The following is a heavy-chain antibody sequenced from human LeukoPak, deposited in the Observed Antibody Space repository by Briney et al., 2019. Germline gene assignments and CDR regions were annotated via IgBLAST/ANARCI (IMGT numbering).Heavy chain of an antibody. V-gene: IGHV4-38-2*01. J-gene: IGHJ3*02. Sequence: SETLSLTCAVSGYSISSGYYWGWIRQPPGKGLEWIGGIYHSGSTYFNPSLKSRVTISVDTSKNQFSLKLSSVTAADTAVYYCARPVGDYFDAFDIWGQGTMVTVAS. CDR3: ARPVGDYFDAFDI. CDR2: IYHSGST. CDR1: GYSISSGYY. D-gene: IGHD4-17*01.